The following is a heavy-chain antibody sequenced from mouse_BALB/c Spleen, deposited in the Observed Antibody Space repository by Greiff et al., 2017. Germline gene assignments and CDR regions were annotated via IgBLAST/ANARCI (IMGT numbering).Heavy chain of an antibody. D-gene: IGHD2-10*02. V-gene: IGHV3-2*02. J-gene: IGHJ4*01. CDR3: ARKYGNCDAMDY. CDR1: GYSITSDYA. CDR2: ISYSGST. Sequence: EVQRVESGPGLVKPSQSLSLTCTVSGYSITSDYAWNLIRQLPGNKLEWMGYISYSGSTSYNPSLKSRISITRDTSKNQFFLQLNSVTTEDTATYYCARKYGNCDAMDYWGQGTSVTVSS.